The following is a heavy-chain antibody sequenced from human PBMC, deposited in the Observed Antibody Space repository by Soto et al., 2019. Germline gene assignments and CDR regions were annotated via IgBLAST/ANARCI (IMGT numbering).Heavy chain of an antibody. Sequence: QVQLQESGPGLVKPSETLSLSCTVSGGSISSYYWSWFRQSQGKRMEWIGYVHHSWGSSYNPSLQSRVAISLDTSKSQSSLKVPSVTASDTSVYYFARQGFGPLHGFVDVCGQGTTVTVSS. CDR1: GGSISSYY. J-gene: IGHJ6*02. D-gene: IGHD3-10*01. V-gene: IGHV4-59*08. CDR3: ARQGFGPLHGFVDV. CDR2: VHHSWGS.